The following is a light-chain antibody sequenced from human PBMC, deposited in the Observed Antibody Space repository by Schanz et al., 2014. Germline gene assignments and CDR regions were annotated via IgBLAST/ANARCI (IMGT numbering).Light chain of an antibody. CDR3: CSYAGYWV. CDR2: EVS. J-gene: IGLJ3*02. CDR1: SSDVGGYNY. V-gene: IGLV2-8*01. Sequence: QSALTQPPSASGSPGQSVTISCTGTSSDVGGYNYVSWYQQHPGKAPKLMIYEVSERPSGVPDRFSGSKSGNTASLTVSGLQAEDEADYYCCSYAGYWVFGGGTKLTVL.